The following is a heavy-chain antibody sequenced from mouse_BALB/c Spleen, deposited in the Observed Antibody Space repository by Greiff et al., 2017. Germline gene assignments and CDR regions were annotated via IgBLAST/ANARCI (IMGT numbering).Heavy chain of an antibody. CDR1: GYTFTSYY. Sequence: QVQLKESGPELVKPGASVRISCKASGYTFTSYYIHWVKQRPGQGLEWIGWIYPGNVNTKYNEKFKGKATLTADKSSSTAYMQLSSLTSEDSAVYFCARGTMITTGFAYWGQGTLVTVSA. V-gene: IGHV1S56*01. CDR2: IYPGNVNT. D-gene: IGHD2-4*01. J-gene: IGHJ3*01. CDR3: ARGTMITTGFAY.